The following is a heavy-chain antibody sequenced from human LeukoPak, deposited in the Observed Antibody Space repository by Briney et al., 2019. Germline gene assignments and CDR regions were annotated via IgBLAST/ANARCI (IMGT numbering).Heavy chain of an antibody. V-gene: IGHV4-59*01. D-gene: IGHD3-22*01. CDR1: GGSISSYY. J-gene: IGHJ3*02. CDR3: ARVIRYYYDSSGYDAFDI. Sequence: KASETLSLTCTVSGGSISSYYWSWIRQPPGKGLEWIGYIYYSGSTNYNPSLKSRVTISVDTSKNQFSPKLSSVTAADTAVYYCARVIRYYYDSSGYDAFDIWGQGTMVTVSS. CDR2: IYYSGST.